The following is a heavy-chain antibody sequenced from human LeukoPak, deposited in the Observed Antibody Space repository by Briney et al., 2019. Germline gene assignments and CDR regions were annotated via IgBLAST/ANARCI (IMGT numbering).Heavy chain of an antibody. V-gene: IGHV3-23*01. Sequence: GGSLRLSCAASGFTFSNYGMSWLRQAPGKGLEWVSAITGSGDDAYYADSVHGRFTMSRDNSKSTLYLQMSSLRVEDTAVYYCSKESRGSSPEFWGQGTLVTVSS. D-gene: IGHD1-26*01. CDR1: GFTFSNYG. CDR3: SKESRGSSPEF. J-gene: IGHJ1*01. CDR2: ITGSGDDA.